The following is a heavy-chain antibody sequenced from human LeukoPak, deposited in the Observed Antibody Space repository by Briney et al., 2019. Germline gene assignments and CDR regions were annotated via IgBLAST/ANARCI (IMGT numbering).Heavy chain of an antibody. CDR1: GFTFSSYG. Sequence: GGSLRLSCAASGFTFSSYGMHWVRQAPGKGLEWVAVISYDGSNKYYADSVKGRFTISRDNSKNTLYLQMNSLRAEDTAVYYCAKGGRTYYFDYWGQGTLVTVSS. CDR3: AKGGRTYYFDY. J-gene: IGHJ4*02. V-gene: IGHV3-30*18. D-gene: IGHD3-16*01. CDR2: ISYDGSNK.